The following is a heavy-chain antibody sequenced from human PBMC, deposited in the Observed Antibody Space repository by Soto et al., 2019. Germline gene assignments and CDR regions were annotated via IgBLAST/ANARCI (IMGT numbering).Heavy chain of an antibody. D-gene: IGHD3-3*01. V-gene: IGHV3-33*01. J-gene: IGHJ4*02. CDR2: IWSDGGVK. Sequence: GGSLRLSCAASGFTFSRYGMHWVRQAPGQGLEWVAVIWSDGGVKHYADSVKGRFAISRDNSKNTVSLQMNSLRVEDTAVYYCARDHSSEIYYFDDWGQGTLVTVSS. CDR1: GFTFSRYG. CDR3: ARDHSSEIYYFDD.